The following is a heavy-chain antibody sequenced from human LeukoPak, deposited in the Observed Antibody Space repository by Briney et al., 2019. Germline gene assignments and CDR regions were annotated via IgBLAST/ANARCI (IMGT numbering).Heavy chain of an antibody. J-gene: IGHJ4*02. V-gene: IGHV4-59*12. CDR1: GGSISNYY. CDR3: ARASLTITGFDY. D-gene: IGHD1-14*01. CDR2: SDYSGST. Sequence: PSETLSLTCTVSGGSISNYYWNWIRQPPGKGLEWIGFSDYSGSTNYNPSLRSRVTISVDTSKNQFSLKLSSVTAADTAVYYCARASLTITGFDYWGQGTLVTVSS.